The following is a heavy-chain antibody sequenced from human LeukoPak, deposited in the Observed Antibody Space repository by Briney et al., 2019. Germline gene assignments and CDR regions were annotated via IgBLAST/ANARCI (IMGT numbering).Heavy chain of an antibody. D-gene: IGHD2-2*01. CDR1: GFSFVKSG. CDR2: ISYDGNNR. CDR3: AKDNEICASSSCYSGYYAMDV. J-gene: IGHJ6*02. V-gene: IGHV3-30*18. Sequence: GRSLRLSCAASGFSFVKSGMHWVRQAPGKGLEWVALISYDGNNRHYADSVKGRFTIPRDDSKSTMYLQIDSLRPEDTAVYYCAKDNEICASSSCYSGYYAMDVWGQGTTVIVSS.